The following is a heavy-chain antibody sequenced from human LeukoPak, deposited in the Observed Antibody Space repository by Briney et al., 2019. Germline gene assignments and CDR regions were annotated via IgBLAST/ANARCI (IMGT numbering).Heavy chain of an antibody. CDR2: INPNSGGT. V-gene: IGHV1-2*06. CDR3: AREGVAVAGAFDI. D-gene: IGHD6-19*01. CDR1: GGTFSSYA. Sequence: ASVKVSCKASGGTFSSYAISWVRQAPGQGLEWMGRINPNSGGTNYAQKFQGRVTVTRDTSISTAYMELSRLRSDDTAVYYCAREGVAVAGAFDIWGQGTMVAVSS. J-gene: IGHJ3*02.